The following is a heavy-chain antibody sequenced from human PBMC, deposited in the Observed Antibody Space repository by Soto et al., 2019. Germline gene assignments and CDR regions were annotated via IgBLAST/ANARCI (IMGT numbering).Heavy chain of an antibody. CDR1: GFTISSYG. Sequence: QMHLVESRGGLVQPGRSLRLSCAASGFTISSYGMHWVRQAPGKGLEWVAVIWYDGTNEYYADSVKGRFTISRDISKNRLYLQMNSLRVEDTAVYYCARAAAEGWFDPWGQGSLVTVSS. J-gene: IGHJ5*02. V-gene: IGHV3-33*01. CDR2: IWYDGTNE. D-gene: IGHD6-13*01. CDR3: ARAAAEGWFDP.